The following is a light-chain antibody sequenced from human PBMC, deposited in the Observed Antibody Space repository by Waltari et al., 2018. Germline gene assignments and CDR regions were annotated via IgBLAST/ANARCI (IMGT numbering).Light chain of an antibody. J-gene: IGKJ5*01. CDR3: QQYNKWPPGT. CDR1: QSVSSK. Sequence: EIMMTQSPATLSVSPGERATLSCRASQSVSSKFAWYQQKPGQAPRLLIYGASTRATGIPARFSGSGSGTEFTLTISSLQSEDFAVYYCQQYNKWPPGTFGQGTRLEIK. V-gene: IGKV3-15*01. CDR2: GAS.